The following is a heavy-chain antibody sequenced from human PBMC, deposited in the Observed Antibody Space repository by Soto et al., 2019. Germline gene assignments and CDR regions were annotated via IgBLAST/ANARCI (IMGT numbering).Heavy chain of an antibody. CDR2: VSPPFRTS. D-gene: IGHD3-10*01. J-gene: IGHJ6*02. V-gene: IGHV1-69*01. CDR3: ARVLYYGSGSYSPYGMDV. Sequence: QVQLVQSGAEVKKPGSSVKVSCKTSGVSFNNNGIGWVRQAPGHGLEWMGGVSPPFRTSNYARKFQGRISNTADASTGTVNMELSSLTSEDTAQYYCARVLYYGSGSYSPYGMDVWGQGTTVTVSS. CDR1: GVSFNNNG.